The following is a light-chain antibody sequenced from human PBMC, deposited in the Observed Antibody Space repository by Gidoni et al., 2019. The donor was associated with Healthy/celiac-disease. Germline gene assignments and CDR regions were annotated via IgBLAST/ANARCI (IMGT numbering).Light chain of an antibody. Sequence: GERATINCKSSQSVLYSSNNKNYLAWYQQKPGQPPKLLIYWASTRESGVPDRFSGSGPGTDFTLTISSLQAEDVAVYYCQQYYSTPLTFGGGTKVEIK. CDR3: QQYYSTPLT. CDR1: QSVLYSSNNKNY. J-gene: IGKJ4*01. CDR2: WAS. V-gene: IGKV4-1*01.